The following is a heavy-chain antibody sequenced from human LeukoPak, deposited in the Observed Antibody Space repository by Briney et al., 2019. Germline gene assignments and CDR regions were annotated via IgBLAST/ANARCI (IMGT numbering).Heavy chain of an antibody. CDR2: IYHSENT. CDR3: ARDRAALIGFHY. D-gene: IGHD2-15*01. V-gene: IGHV4-38-2*02. J-gene: IGHJ4*02. CDR1: GYSISSGYY. Sequence: SETLSLTCTVSGYSISSGYYWGWIRQPPGKGLDWIGSIYHSENTYYNPSLKSRVTISVDTSTNQFSLELSSVTAADTAVYYCARDRAALIGFHYWGQGTPVTVSS.